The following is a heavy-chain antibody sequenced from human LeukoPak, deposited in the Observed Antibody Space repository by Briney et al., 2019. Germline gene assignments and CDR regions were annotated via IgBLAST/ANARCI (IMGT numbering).Heavy chain of an antibody. CDR2: ISGSGGST. J-gene: IGHJ4*02. V-gene: IGHV3-23*01. CDR1: GFTFSTYA. Sequence: GGTLRLSCAASGFTFSTYAMSWVRQAPGKGLEWVSGISGSGGSTYYADSVKGRFTISRDNSKNTLYLHMNSLRAEDTAVYYCAKGRDGYDFKWGQGTLVTVSS. D-gene: IGHD5-12*01. CDR3: AKGRDGYDFK.